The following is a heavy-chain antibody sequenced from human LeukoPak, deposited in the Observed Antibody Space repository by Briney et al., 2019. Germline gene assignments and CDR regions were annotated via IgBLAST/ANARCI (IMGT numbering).Heavy chain of an antibody. Sequence: ASVKVSCKASGYTFTSYGISWVRQAPGQGLEWMGWISAYNGNTNYAQKLQSRVTMTTDTSTSTAYMELRSLRSDDTAVYYCARVGDSSSFTFWPILPAENDYWGQGTLVTVSS. V-gene: IGHV1-18*01. J-gene: IGHJ4*02. D-gene: IGHD6-13*01. CDR2: ISAYNGNT. CDR3: ARVGDSSSFTFWPILPAENDY. CDR1: GYTFTSYG.